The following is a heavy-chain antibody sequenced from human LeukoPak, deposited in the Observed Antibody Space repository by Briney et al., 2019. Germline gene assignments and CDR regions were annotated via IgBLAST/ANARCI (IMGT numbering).Heavy chain of an antibody. J-gene: IGHJ4*02. CDR1: GFTFSSYW. V-gene: IGHV3-74*01. CDR2: INGDGSST. Sequence: GGSLRLSCAASGFTFSSYWMHWVRQTPGKGLVWVSRINGDGSSTIYADSVKGRFTISRDNSKSTLYLQMNSLRAEDTAVYYCARVTRYYFDYWGQGTLVTVSS. CDR3: ARVTRYYFDY.